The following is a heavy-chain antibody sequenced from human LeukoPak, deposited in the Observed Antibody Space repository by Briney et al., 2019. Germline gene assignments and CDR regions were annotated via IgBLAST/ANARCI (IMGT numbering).Heavy chain of an antibody. V-gene: IGHV4-39*07. Sequence: PGGSLRLSCAASGFPFSSYAMSWVRQAPGKGLEWIVSMSYSGKIYYNPSLKSRVSISIDTSKNQLSLKLNSVTAADTAMYHCARDRDVDDFDYWGRGTLVIVSS. D-gene: IGHD2-15*01. CDR2: MSYSGKI. CDR1: GFPFSSYA. J-gene: IGHJ4*01. CDR3: ARDRDVDDFDY.